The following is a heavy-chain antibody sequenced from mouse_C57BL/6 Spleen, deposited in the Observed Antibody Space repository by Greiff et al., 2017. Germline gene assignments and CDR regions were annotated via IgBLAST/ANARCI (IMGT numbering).Heavy chain of an antibody. CDR3: AKLIVKGGYFDY. D-gene: IGHD2-5*01. CDR1: GYAFSSSW. V-gene: IGHV1-82*01. J-gene: IGHJ2*01. Sequence: QVQLQQSGPELVKPGASVKISCKASGYAFSSSWMNWVKQRPGKGLEWIGRIYPGDGDTNYNGKFKGKATLTADKSSSTAYMQLRSLTSEDSAVYFCAKLIVKGGYFDYWGQGTTLTVSS. CDR2: IYPGDGDT.